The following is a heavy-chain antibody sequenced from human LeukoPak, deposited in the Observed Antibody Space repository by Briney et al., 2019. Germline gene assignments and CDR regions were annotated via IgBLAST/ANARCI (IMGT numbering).Heavy chain of an antibody. Sequence: ASVKVSCKASGYTFTGYYMHWVRQAPGQGLEWMGWINPNSGGTNYAQKFQGRVTMTRDTSISTAYVELSRLRSDDTAVYYCARSDKSLGASFDYWGQGTLVTVSS. CDR1: GYTFTGYY. CDR3: ARSDKSLGASFDY. D-gene: IGHD3-16*01. CDR2: INPNSGGT. J-gene: IGHJ4*02. V-gene: IGHV1-2*02.